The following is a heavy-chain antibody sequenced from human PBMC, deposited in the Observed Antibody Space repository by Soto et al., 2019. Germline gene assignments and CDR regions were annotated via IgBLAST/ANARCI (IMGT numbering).Heavy chain of an antibody. D-gene: IGHD3-10*01. CDR2: IYHSGST. CDR1: GGSISSGGYS. Sequence: LSLTCAVSGGSISSGGYSWSWIRQPPGKGLEWIGYIYHSGSTYYNPSLKSRVTISADRSKNQFSLKLSSVTAADTAVYYCARGNSVTMVRGANYYYGMDVWGQGTTVTVSS. J-gene: IGHJ6*02. CDR3: ARGNSVTMVRGANYYYGMDV. V-gene: IGHV4-30-2*01.